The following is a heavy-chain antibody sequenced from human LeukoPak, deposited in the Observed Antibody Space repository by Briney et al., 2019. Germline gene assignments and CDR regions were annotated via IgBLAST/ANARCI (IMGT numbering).Heavy chain of an antibody. CDR3: ARVMGTVTTGYFDY. CDR1: GYTFTSYV. Sequence: ASVKVSCKASGYTFTSYVISWVRQAPGQGLEWIGWISAYNGNTNYAQKLQGRLTMTTDTSTSTAYMELRSLRSDDTAVYYCARVMGTVTTGYFDYWGQGTLVTVSS. J-gene: IGHJ4*02. V-gene: IGHV1-18*01. D-gene: IGHD4-17*01. CDR2: ISAYNGNT.